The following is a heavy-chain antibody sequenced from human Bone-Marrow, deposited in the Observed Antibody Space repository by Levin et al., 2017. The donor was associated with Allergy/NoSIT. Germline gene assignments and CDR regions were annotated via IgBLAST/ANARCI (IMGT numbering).Heavy chain of an antibody. D-gene: IGHD5-18*01. CDR1: GFTFSSYG. Sequence: GGSLRLSCAASGFTFSSYGMHWVRQAPGKGLEWVAVIWYDGSNKYYADSVKGRFTISRDNSKNTLYLQMNSLRAEDTAVYYCARGDTAMVMGKVYYYYGMDVWGQGTTVTVSS. V-gene: IGHV3-33*01. CDR3: ARGDTAMVMGKVYYYYGMDV. J-gene: IGHJ6*02. CDR2: IWYDGSNK.